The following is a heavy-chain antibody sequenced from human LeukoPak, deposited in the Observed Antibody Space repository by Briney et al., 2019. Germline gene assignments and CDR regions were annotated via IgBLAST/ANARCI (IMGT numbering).Heavy chain of an antibody. V-gene: IGHV3-74*01. CDR2: INSDGGST. D-gene: IGHD2-8*01. J-gene: IGHJ3*02. Sequence: GGSLRLSCAASGFTLSSYWMHWVRQAPGKGLVWVSGINSDGGSTRYADSVKGRFIITRDNAKNMLYLQMNSLRAEDTAVYYCASINGHAFDIWGQGTRVTVSS. CDR1: GFTLSSYW. CDR3: ASINGHAFDI.